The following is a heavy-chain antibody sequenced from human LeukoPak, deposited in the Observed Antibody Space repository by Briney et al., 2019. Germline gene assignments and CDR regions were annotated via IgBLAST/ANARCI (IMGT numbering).Heavy chain of an antibody. J-gene: IGHJ6*03. CDR1: GGSISSYY. Sequence: SETLSLTCTVSGGSISSYYWSWIRQPPGKGLEWIGYIYYSGITNYNPSLKSRVTISVDTSKNQFSLKLSSVTAADTAAYYCARTNSPYYCGGDCYSDYYYYMDVWGKGTTVTVSS. D-gene: IGHD2-21*02. CDR3: ARTNSPYYCGGDCYSDYYYYMDV. V-gene: IGHV4-59*01. CDR2: IYYSGIT.